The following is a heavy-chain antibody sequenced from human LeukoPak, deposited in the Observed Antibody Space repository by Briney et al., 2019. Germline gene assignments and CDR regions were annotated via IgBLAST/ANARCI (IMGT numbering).Heavy chain of an antibody. CDR3: AKDAVLRFLEWLSGYYMDV. CDR1: GFTFSNYG. CDR2: ISGSGGST. D-gene: IGHD3-3*01. J-gene: IGHJ6*03. V-gene: IGHV3-23*01. Sequence: GESLRLSCAASGFTFSNYGMSWVRQAPGKGLEWVSVISGSGGSTYYADSVKGRFTISRDNSKNTLYLQMNSLRAEDTAVYYCAKDAVLRFLEWLSGYYMDVWGKGTTVTVSS.